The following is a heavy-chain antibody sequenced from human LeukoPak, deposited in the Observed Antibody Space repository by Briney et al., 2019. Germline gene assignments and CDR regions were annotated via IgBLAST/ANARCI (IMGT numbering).Heavy chain of an antibody. CDR3: ARWGPDWNDY. J-gene: IGHJ4*02. CDR1: GYTLTSYD. V-gene: IGHV1-8*03. CDR2: MNPNSGNR. D-gene: IGHD1-1*01. Sequence: GASVKISCKASGYTLTSYDINWVRQATGQGLEWMGWMNPNSGNRGYAQKFQGRVTITRNTSISTAYMELSSLRSEDTAVYYCARWGPDWNDYWGQGTLVTVSS.